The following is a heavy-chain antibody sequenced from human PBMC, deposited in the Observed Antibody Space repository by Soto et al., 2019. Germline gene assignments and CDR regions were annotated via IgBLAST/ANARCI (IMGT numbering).Heavy chain of an antibody. D-gene: IGHD4-17*01. V-gene: IGHV1-69*02. CDR3: ARALDPGDSAGP. Sequence: GASVKVSCKASGGTFGSYTISWGRQAPGQGLEWMGRIIPILGIANYAQKFQGRVTITADKSTSTAYMELSSLRSEDTAVYYCARALDPGDSAGPWGQGTLVTVSS. CDR2: IIPILGIA. CDR1: GGTFGSYT. J-gene: IGHJ5*02.